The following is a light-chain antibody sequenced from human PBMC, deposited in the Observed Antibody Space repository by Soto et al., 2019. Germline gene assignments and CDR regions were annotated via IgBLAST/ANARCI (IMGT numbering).Light chain of an antibody. Sequence: QSVLTQPASVSGSPGQSITISCTGTSSDVGGYNYVSWYQQHPGKAPKLMIYNVYDRPSGISYRFSGSKSGNTASLTLSGLQGEDEADYYCSAYTVSRTYVFGTGTKVTV. CDR3: SAYTVSRTYV. J-gene: IGLJ1*01. CDR1: SSDVGGYNY. V-gene: IGLV2-14*01. CDR2: NVY.